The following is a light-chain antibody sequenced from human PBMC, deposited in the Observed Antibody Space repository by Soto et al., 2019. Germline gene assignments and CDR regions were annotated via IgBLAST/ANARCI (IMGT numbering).Light chain of an antibody. CDR3: SSLTSSTTYV. CDR1: SSDVGGYNY. Sequence: QSVLTQPASVSGSLGQSMTISCTGTSSDVGGYNYVSWYQQHPGEVPKLIIFNVNNRPSGVSNRFSGSKSGNTASLTISGLQAEDEADYYCSSLTSSTTYVFGTGTKVTVL. J-gene: IGLJ1*01. V-gene: IGLV2-14*01. CDR2: NVN.